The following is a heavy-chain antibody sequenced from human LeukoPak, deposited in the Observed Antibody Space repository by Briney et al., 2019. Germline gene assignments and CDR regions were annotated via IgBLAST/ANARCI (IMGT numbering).Heavy chain of an antibody. CDR1: RFTFSSYW. CDR2: IKQDGSEK. V-gene: IGHV3-7*02. D-gene: IGHD4-17*01. J-gene: IGHJ5*02. Sequence: PGGSLRLSCEASRFTFSSYWMSWVRQAPGKGLEWVANIKQDGSEKYYVDSVKGRFTISRDNAKNTLYLQMNSLRAEDTAVYYCARGSDETVTISGWFDPWGQGTLVTVSS. CDR3: ARGSDETVTISGWFDP.